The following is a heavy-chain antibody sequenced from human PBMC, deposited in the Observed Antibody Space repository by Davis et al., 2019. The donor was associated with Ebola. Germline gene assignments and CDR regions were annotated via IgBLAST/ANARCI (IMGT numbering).Heavy chain of an antibody. CDR2: ISNDGNYE. CDR3: ARGHVSSDH. J-gene: IGHJ5*02. CDR1: GFTFRSYA. Sequence: GESLKISCAASGFTFRSYAMHWLRQAPGKVLEWVGFISNDGNYENYVDSVKCRFTISRDNSKNTVHLEMSSLRTEDTAVYYCARGHVSSDHWGQGTLVTVSS. V-gene: IGHV3-30-3*01.